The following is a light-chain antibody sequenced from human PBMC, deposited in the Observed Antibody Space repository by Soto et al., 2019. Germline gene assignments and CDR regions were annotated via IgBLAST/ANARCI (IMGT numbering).Light chain of an antibody. J-gene: IGLJ1*01. CDR3: SSYTSSSTYV. Sequence: QSGVTRRASVSGSPGQSITVSCTGTISDVGGYNYVSWYQQHPGKAPKLMIFDVSNRPSGVSNRFSGSKSGYTASLTISGLQAEDEADYYCSSYTSSSTYVFGTGTKVTVL. V-gene: IGLV2-14*03. CDR1: ISDVGGYNY. CDR2: DVS.